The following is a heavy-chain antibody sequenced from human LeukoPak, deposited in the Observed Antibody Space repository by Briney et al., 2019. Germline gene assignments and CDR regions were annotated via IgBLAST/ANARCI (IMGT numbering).Heavy chain of an antibody. J-gene: IGHJ4*02. D-gene: IGHD3-16*02. V-gene: IGHV4-34*01. CDR3: ARASVAYDYVWGSYRSENYSDY. CDR1: GGSFSGYY. Sequence: PSETLSLTCAVYGGSFSGYYWSWIRQPPGKGLEWIGEINHSGSTNYNPSLKSRVTISVDTSKNQFSLKLSSVTAADTAVYYCARASVAYDYVWGSYRSENYSDYWGQGTLVTVSS. CDR2: INHSGST.